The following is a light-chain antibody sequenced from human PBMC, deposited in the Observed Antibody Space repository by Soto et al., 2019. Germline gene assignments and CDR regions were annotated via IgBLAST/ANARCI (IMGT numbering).Light chain of an antibody. CDR3: QHYQNLWA. V-gene: IGKV3-15*01. J-gene: IGKJ1*01. CDR2: RAS. CDR1: QSVYSN. Sequence: EIVMTQSPATLSVSPGERATLSCRASQSVYSNVAWYQQRPGQAPSLLIYRASTMATGIPARFSGSGSGTEFTLTISSLQSEDFAVYYCQHYQNLWAFGQGTKVEIK.